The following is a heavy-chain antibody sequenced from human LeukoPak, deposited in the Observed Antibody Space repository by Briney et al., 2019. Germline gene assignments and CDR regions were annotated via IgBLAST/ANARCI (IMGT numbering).Heavy chain of an antibody. J-gene: IGHJ6*03. V-gene: IGHV4-59*11. CDR2: ISNSGST. D-gene: IGHD2-15*01. CDR1: GGSISSHY. CDR3: GRDALVGYFSYYYMDV. Sequence: PSETLSLTCTVSGGSISSHYWTWIRQSPVKGLEWIGDISNSGSTSYNPSLKSRVTISIDTSKNQFSLKLSSVTAADTAVYYCGRDALVGYFSYYYMDVWGIGTTVTVSS.